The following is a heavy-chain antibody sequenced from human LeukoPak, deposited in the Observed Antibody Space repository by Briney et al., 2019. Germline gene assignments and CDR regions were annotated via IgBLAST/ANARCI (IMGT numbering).Heavy chain of an antibody. Sequence: EASVKVSCKASGYTFTGYYMHWVRQAPGQGLEWMGWINPNSGGTKYAQKFQGRVTLTRDTSISTAYMELSSLRSDDTAVYYCASSLVAAAGTSFDSWGQGTLVTVSS. J-gene: IGHJ4*02. CDR1: GYTFTGYY. D-gene: IGHD6-13*01. V-gene: IGHV1-2*02. CDR3: ASSLVAAAGTSFDS. CDR2: INPNSGGT.